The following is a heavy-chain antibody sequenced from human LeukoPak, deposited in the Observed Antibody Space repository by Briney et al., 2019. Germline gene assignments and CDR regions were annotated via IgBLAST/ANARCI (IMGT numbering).Heavy chain of an antibody. CDR3: AKDSLRERIVGSTTRGVNDY. D-gene: IGHD1-26*01. CDR2: IRYDGRNK. V-gene: IGHV3-30*02. CDR1: GFISSSYG. Sequence: GGSLRLSCAASGFISSSYGMHWVRQAPGKGLEWVAFIRYDGRNKYYADSVKGRFTISRDNSKNTLYLQMNSLRGEDTAVYYCAKDSLRERIVGSTTRGVNDYWGQGTLVTVSS. J-gene: IGHJ4*02.